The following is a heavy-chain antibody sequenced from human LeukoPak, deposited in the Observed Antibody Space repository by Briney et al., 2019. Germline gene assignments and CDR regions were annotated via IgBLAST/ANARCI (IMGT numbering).Heavy chain of an antibody. V-gene: IGHV4-39*01. D-gene: IGHD2-8*01. CDR1: VAPSAVVVTT. J-gene: IGHJ5*02. CDR2: IYYSGST. CDR3: AGDIVLMVYADDNFWFDP. Sequence: SEPCPSPALSLVAPSAVVVTTGAGSASPQGRGWIGSIYYSGSTYYNPSLKSRVTISVDTSKNQFSLKLSSVTAADTAVYYCAGDIVLMVYADDNFWFDPWGQGTLVTVSS.